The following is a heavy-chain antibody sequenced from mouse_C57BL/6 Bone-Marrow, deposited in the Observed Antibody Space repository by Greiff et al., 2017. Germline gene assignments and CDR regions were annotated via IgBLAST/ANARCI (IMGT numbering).Heavy chain of an antibody. V-gene: IGHV6-6*01. J-gene: IGHJ3*01. Sequence: EVKVEESGGGLVQPGGSMKLSCAASGFTFSDAWMDWVRQSPEKGLEWVALIRNKANNHATYYAESVKGRFTISRDDSKSSVYLQMNSLRPEDTGLYYCTGWERVWFACWGQGTLVTVSA. CDR1: GFTFSDAW. CDR2: IRNKANNHAT. CDR3: TGWERVWFAC. D-gene: IGHD3-3*01.